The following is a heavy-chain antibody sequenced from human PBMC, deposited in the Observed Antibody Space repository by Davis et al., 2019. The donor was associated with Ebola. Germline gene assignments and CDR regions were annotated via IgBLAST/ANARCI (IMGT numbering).Heavy chain of an antibody. CDR3: AKVEQLAPFDY. CDR2: ISGSGGST. V-gene: IGHV3-23*01. Sequence: GESLKISCAASGFTFSSYAMSWVRQAPGKGLEWVSAISGSGGSTYYADSVKGRFTISRDNSKNTLYLQMNSLRAEDTAVYYCAKVEQLAPFDYWGQGTLVTVSS. D-gene: IGHD6-6*01. CDR1: GFTFSSYA. J-gene: IGHJ4*02.